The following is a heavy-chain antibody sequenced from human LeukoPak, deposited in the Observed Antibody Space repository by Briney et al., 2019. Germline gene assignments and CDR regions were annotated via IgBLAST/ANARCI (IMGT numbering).Heavy chain of an antibody. Sequence: SETLSLTCTVSGGSISSSSTDYWGWIRQPPGKGLEWIGSINYSGSTYYNPSLKSRVTISVDTSKNQFSLKLSSVTAADTAVYYCARGEGFLEWLRARYNWFDPWGQGTLVTVSS. D-gene: IGHD3-3*01. J-gene: IGHJ5*02. CDR2: INYSGST. V-gene: IGHV4-39*07. CDR3: ARGEGFLEWLRARYNWFDP. CDR1: GGSISSSSTDY.